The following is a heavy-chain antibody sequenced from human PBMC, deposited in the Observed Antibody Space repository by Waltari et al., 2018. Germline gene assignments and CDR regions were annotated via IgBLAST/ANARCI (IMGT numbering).Heavy chain of an antibody. CDR2: NNLGEIT. J-gene: IGHJ1*01. CDR3: VTGPRDKWVGRYSGEFFHH. V-gene: IGHV4-34*02. CDR1: GVSLSAYY. Sequence: QVQLQQWGAGLVRPSETLSLSCDVYGVSLSAYYWTWIRQAPGTEREWIGDNNLGEITYYNPSLENRVTILLDKSKNQFSLRLESVTAADTAVYYCVTGPRDKWVGRYSGEFFHHWGPGTLVTVSS. D-gene: IGHD3-9*01.